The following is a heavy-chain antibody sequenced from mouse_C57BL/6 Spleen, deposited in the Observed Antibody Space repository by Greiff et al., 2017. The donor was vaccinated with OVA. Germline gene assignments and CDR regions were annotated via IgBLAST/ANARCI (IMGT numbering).Heavy chain of an antibody. V-gene: IGHV1-26*01. J-gene: IGHJ2*01. CDR2: INPNNGGT. CDR1: GYTFTDYY. Sequence: EVQLQQSGPELVKPGASVKISCKASGYTFTDYYMNWVKQSHGKSLEWIGDINPNNGGTSYNQKFKGKATLTVDKSSSTAYMELRSLTSEDSAVYYCARGGAGYYYFDYWGQGTTLTVSS. D-gene: IGHD2-3*01. CDR3: ARGGAGYYYFDY.